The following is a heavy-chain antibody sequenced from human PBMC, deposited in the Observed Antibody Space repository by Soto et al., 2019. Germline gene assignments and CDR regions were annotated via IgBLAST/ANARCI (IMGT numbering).Heavy chain of an antibody. CDR3: ARVPQATVVTPGYFDY. V-gene: IGHV1-2*02. CDR1: GYTFTGYY. Sequence: ASVKVSCKASGYTFTGYYMHWVRQAPGQGLEWMGWINPNSGGTNYAQKFQGRVTMTRDTSISIAYMELSRLRSDDTAVYYCARVPQATVVTPGYFDYWGQGTLVTVSS. J-gene: IGHJ4*02. D-gene: IGHD4-17*01. CDR2: INPNSGGT.